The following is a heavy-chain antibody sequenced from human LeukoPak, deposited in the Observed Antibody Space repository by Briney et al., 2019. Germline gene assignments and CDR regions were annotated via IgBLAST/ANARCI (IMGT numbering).Heavy chain of an antibody. Sequence: PSETLSLTCTVSGGSISSSSYYWGWIRQPPGKGLEWNGRIYYSGSTYYNPSLKSRVTISVDTSKNQFSLKLSSVTAADTAVYYCASQDERITMVRGVIRFDYWGQGTLVTVSS. V-gene: IGHV4-39*01. D-gene: IGHD3-10*01. CDR1: GGSISSSSYY. CDR2: IYYSGST. CDR3: ASQDERITMVRGVIRFDY. J-gene: IGHJ4*02.